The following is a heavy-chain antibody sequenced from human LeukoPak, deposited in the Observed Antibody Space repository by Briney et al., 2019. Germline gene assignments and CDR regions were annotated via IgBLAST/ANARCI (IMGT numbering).Heavy chain of an antibody. CDR1: GYTFTSYD. CDR2: MNPNSGNT. Sequence: ASVKVSCKASGYTFTSYDINWVRQATGQGREWMGWMNPNSGNTGYAQKFQGRVTITRNTSISTAYMELSSLRSEDTAVYYCARGLYSSGWYDFDYWGQGTLVTVSS. J-gene: IGHJ4*02. V-gene: IGHV1-8*03. D-gene: IGHD6-19*01. CDR3: ARGLYSSGWYDFDY.